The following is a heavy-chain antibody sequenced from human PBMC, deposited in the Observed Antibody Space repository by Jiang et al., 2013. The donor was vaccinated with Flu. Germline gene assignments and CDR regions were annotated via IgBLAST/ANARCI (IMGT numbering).Heavy chain of an antibody. J-gene: IGHJ3*01. Sequence: EVKKPGAAVNVSCRASGYTFITYDIIWVRRAVGQGLEWMGWMNPNSGHRAYAQKFQGRVTMTRNTSISTVTLELSSLRTDDTAVYYCARVGHCRTTTGCFPPTYFSYALDVWGHGTTITVSS. V-gene: IGHV1-8*01. D-gene: IGHD2/OR15-2a*01. CDR3: ARVGHCRTTTGCFPPTYFSYALDV. CDR1: GYTFITYD. CDR2: MNPNSGHR.